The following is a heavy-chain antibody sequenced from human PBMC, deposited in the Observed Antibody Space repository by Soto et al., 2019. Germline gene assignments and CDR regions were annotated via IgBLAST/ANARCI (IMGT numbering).Heavy chain of an antibody. CDR1: GFTFSSYG. D-gene: IGHD3-10*01. V-gene: IGHV3-30*18. CDR2: ISYDGSNK. CDR3: AKEGYYYAPPDY. J-gene: IGHJ4*02. Sequence: QVQLVESGGGVVQPGRSLRLSCVASGFTFSSYGMHWVRQAPGKGLEWVAVISYDGSNKYYADSVKGRFTISRDNSKNTLYLQMNSLRAEDTAVYYCAKEGYYYAPPDYWGQGTLVTVSS.